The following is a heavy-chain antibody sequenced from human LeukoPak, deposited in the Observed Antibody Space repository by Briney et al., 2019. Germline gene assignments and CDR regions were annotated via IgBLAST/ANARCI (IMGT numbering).Heavy chain of an antibody. D-gene: IGHD2-15*01. V-gene: IGHV3-49*03. CDR3: TRDRVVAAERPYYYGMDV. J-gene: IGHJ6*02. CDR2: IRSKAYGGTT. Sequence: GGSLRLSCAASGFTFGDYAMSWFRQALGKGLEWVGFIRSKAYGGTTEYAASVKGRFTISRDDSKSIAYLQMNSLKTEDTAVYYCTRDRVVAAERPYYYGMDVWGQGTTVTVSS. CDR1: GFTFGDYA.